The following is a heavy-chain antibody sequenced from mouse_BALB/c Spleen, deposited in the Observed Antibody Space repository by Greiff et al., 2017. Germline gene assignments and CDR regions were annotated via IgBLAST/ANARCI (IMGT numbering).Heavy chain of an antibody. CDR3: AKANYGSSLLAMDY. J-gene: IGHJ4*01. Sequence: VQLQESGAELARPGASVKMSCKASGYTFTSYTMHWVKQRPGQGLEWIGYINPSSGYTNYNQKFKDKATLTADKSSSTAYMQLSSLTSEDSAVYYCAKANYGSSLLAMDYWGQGTSVTVSS. CDR2: INPSSGYT. D-gene: IGHD1-1*01. CDR1: GYTFTSYT. V-gene: IGHV1-4*01.